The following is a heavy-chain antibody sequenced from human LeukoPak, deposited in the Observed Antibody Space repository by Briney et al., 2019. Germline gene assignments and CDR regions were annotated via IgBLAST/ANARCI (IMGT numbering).Heavy chain of an antibody. CDR1: GGSISSSSYY. CDR2: IYYSGST. J-gene: IGHJ3*02. D-gene: IGHD4-17*01. V-gene: IGHV4-39*07. Sequence: SETLSLTCTVSGGSISSSSYYWGWIRQPPGKGLEWIGSIYYSGSTYYNPSLKSRVTISVDTSKNQFSLKLSSVTAADTAVYYCARARTTVTLRAFDIWGQGTMVTVSS. CDR3: ARARTTVTLRAFDI.